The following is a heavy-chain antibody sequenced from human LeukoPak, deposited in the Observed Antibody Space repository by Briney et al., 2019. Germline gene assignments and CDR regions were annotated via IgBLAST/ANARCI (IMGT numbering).Heavy chain of an antibody. V-gene: IGHV4-4*02. Sequence: SGTLSLTCAVSGGSISSSNWWSWVRQPPGKGLEWIGEIYHSGSTNCNPSLKSRVTISVDTSKNQFSLKLSSVTAADTAVYYCARETSQKGAHYMDVWGKGTTVTISS. J-gene: IGHJ6*03. CDR3: ARETSQKGAHYMDV. CDR1: GGSISSSNW. D-gene: IGHD3-16*01. CDR2: IYHSGST.